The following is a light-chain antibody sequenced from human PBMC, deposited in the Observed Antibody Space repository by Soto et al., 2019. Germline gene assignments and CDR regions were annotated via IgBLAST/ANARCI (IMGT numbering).Light chain of an antibody. Sequence: QSVLTQPASVSGSPGQSITISCTVTSSDVGGYNYVSWYQHHPGKAPKLMIYDVSNRPSGVSTRFSGSKSGNTASLTISGLQAEDEADYYCSSYTTTSTLFGGGTKLTVL. V-gene: IGLV2-14*03. CDR2: DVS. CDR1: SSDVGGYNY. CDR3: SSYTTTSTL. J-gene: IGLJ2*01.